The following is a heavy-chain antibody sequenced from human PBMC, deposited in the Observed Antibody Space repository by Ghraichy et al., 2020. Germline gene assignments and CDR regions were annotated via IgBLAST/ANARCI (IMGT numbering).Heavy chain of an antibody. V-gene: IGHV1-2*02. Sequence: ASVKVSCKASGYTFTGYYMHWVRQAPGQGLEWMGWINPNSGGTNYAQKFQGRVTMTRDTSISTAYMELSRLRSDDTAVYYCARKMGEGYSSIDYYYYGMDVWGQGTTVTVSS. D-gene: IGHD6-13*01. J-gene: IGHJ6*02. CDR3: ARKMGEGYSSIDYYYYGMDV. CDR2: INPNSGGT. CDR1: GYTFTGYY.